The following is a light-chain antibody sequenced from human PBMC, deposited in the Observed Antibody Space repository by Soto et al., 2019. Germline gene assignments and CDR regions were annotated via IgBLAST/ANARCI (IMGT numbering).Light chain of an antibody. CDR2: DAS. J-gene: IGKJ2*01. CDR3: QQRGVWLEQPVT. V-gene: IGKV3-11*01. CDR1: QNIGFY. Sequence: EVVLTQSPATLSLSPGETATLSCRASQNIGFYLVWYQQKPGQAPRLLIFDASNRANGIPDRFSGSGSGTDFPITISSLEPEDFAVYFCQQRGVWLEQPVTFGEGTKLEIK.